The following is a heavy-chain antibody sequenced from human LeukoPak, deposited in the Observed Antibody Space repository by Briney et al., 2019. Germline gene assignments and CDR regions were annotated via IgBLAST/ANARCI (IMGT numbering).Heavy chain of an antibody. Sequence: GGSLRLSCAASGFTFSSYAMSWVRQAPGKGLEWVSAISGSGGSTYYADSVKGRFTISRDNAKDSLYLQMSSLRAEDTAVYYCAELGITMIGGVWGKGTTVTISS. D-gene: IGHD3-10*02. CDR3: AELGITMIGGV. CDR2: ISGSGGST. CDR1: GFTFSSYA. J-gene: IGHJ6*04. V-gene: IGHV3-23*01.